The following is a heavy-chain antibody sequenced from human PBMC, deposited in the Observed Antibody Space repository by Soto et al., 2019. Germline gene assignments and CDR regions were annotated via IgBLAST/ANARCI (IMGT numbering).Heavy chain of an antibody. D-gene: IGHD2-15*01. CDR2: IYHSGST. V-gene: IGHV4-30-2*01. Sequence: SETLSLTGVVSGGSISSGGYSWSWIRQPPGKGLEWIGYIYHSGSTYYNPSLKSRVTISVDRSKNQFSLKLSSVTAADTAVYYCARVPETLGYCSGGSCYSDGGYFDYWGQGTLVTVSS. CDR1: GGSISSGGYS. CDR3: ARVPETLGYCSGGSCYSDGGYFDY. J-gene: IGHJ4*02.